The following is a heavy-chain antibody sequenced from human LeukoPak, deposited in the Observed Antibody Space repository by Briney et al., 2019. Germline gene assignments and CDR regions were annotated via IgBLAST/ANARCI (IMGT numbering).Heavy chain of an antibody. J-gene: IGHJ6*03. CDR1: GGSISSYY. V-gene: IGHV4-59*01. CDR2: IYYSGST. CDR3: ASSYSSGWQYYYYYYMDV. Sequence: SETLSLTCTVSGGSISSYYWSWIRQPPGKGLEWIGYIYYSGSTNYNPSLKSRVIISVDTSKNQFSLKLSSVTAADTAVYYCASSYSSGWQYYYYYYMDVWGKGTTVTVSS. D-gene: IGHD6-19*01.